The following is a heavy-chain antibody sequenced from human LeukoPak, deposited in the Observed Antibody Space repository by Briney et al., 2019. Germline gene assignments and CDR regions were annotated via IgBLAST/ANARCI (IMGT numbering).Heavy chain of an antibody. D-gene: IGHD5-12*01. CDR3: ARSPSGYDRYFDY. J-gene: IGHJ4*02. CDR2: ISSSSSYI. Sequence: GGSLRLSCAGSGFPFSSHGMNWVRQAPGKGLEWVSSISSSSSYIYYADSVKGRFTISRDNAKNSLYLQMNSLRAEDTAVYYCARSPSGYDRYFDYWGQGTLVTVSS. CDR1: GFPFSSHG. V-gene: IGHV3-21*01.